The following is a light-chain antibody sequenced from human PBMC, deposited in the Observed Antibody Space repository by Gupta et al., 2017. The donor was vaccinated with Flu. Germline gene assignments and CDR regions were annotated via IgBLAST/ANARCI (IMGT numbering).Light chain of an antibody. CDR1: QSVSDSY. Sequence: LSPGERATLSGRARQSVSDSYVAWYQQKPGQAPRLLIYGASSRAIGIPDRFSGSGSGTDFTLTISRLEPEDFALYYCQQYGSSPRGGFTFGPGTKVDIK. V-gene: IGKV3-20*01. CDR3: QQYGSSPRGGFT. CDR2: GAS. J-gene: IGKJ3*01.